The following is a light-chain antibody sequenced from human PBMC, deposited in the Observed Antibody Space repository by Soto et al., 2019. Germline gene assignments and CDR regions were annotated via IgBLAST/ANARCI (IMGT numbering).Light chain of an antibody. CDR2: DNN. J-gene: IGLJ2*01. CDR3: GTWDSSLSAGYVV. V-gene: IGLV1-51*01. CDR1: SSNIGNNY. Sequence: QAVVTQPPSVSEAPGQKVTISCSGSSSNIGNNYVSWYQQLPGTAPKLLIYDNNKRPSGIPDRFSGSKSGTSATLGITGLQTGDEADYYCGTWDSSLSAGYVVFGGGTKLTVL.